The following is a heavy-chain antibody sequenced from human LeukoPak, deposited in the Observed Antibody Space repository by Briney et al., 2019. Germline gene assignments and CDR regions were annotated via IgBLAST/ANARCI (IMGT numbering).Heavy chain of an antibody. D-gene: IGHD2-2*01. Sequence: GGSLRLSCAASGFAFSSYWMHWVRQAPGKGLVWVSRINSAGSSTGYADSVKGRLTISRDNAKNTLYLQMNSLRAEDTAVYYCARDSRTRPFFYGMDVWGQGTTVTVSS. CDR3: ARDSRTRPFFYGMDV. J-gene: IGHJ6*02. CDR1: GFAFSSYW. V-gene: IGHV3-74*01. CDR2: INSAGSST.